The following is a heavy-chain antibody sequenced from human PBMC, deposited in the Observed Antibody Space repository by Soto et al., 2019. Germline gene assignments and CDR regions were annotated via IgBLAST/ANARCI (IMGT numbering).Heavy chain of an antibody. J-gene: IGHJ4*02. CDR1: GDSVSSNRAA. D-gene: IGHD6-19*01. V-gene: IGHV6-1*01. Sequence: SQTLSLTCAISGDSVSSNRAAWDWIRQSPSRGLEWLGRTYYRSKWSNDYAVSVKSRITINPDTSKNQFSLQLNSVTPEDTAVYYCARLSSSGYYYFDYWGQGTLVTVSS. CDR3: ARLSSSGYYYFDY. CDR2: TYYRSKWSN.